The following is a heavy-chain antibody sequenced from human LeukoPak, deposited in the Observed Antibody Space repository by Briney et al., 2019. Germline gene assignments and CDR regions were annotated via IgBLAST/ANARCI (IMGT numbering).Heavy chain of an antibody. D-gene: IGHD3-9*01. CDR1: GFTVSSNY. J-gene: IGHJ3*02. CDR3: ARGSLRYFDRNAFDI. CDR2: IYSGGST. V-gene: IGHV3-66*01. Sequence: GGSLRLSCAASGFTVSSNYMSWVRQAPGKGLEWVSVIYSGGSTYYADSVKGRFTISRDNSKNTLYLQMNSLRAEDTAVYYCARGSLRYFDRNAFDIWGQGTMVTVSS.